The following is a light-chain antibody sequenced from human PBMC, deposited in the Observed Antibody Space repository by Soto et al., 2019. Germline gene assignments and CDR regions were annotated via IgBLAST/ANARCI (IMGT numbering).Light chain of an antibody. J-gene: IGKJ1*01. CDR2: WAS. CDR3: QQYYSTPGT. Sequence: DIVMTQSPDSLAVSLGERATINCKSSQSVLYSSNNKNYLAWYQQKPGQPPKLLIYWASTRESGVPDRFSGSGSGTDFTITISRLQAEDVAVYCCQQYYSTPGTFGQGTKVEIK. V-gene: IGKV4-1*01. CDR1: QSVLYSSNNKNY.